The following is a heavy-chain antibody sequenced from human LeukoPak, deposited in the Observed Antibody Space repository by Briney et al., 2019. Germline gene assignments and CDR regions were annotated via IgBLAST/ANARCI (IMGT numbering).Heavy chain of an antibody. CDR2: INPSGGST. Sequence: ASVKVSCKASGYTFTSYDINWVRQATGQGLEWMGIINPSGGSTSYAQKFQGRVTMTRDTSTSTVYMELSSLRSEDTAVYYCAREMTTVTTFDYWGQGTLVTVSS. D-gene: IGHD4-17*01. CDR1: GYTFTSYD. CDR3: AREMTTVTTFDY. V-gene: IGHV1-46*01. J-gene: IGHJ4*02.